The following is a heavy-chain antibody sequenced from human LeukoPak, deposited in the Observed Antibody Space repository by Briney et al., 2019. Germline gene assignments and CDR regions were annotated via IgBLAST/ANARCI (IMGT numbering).Heavy chain of an antibody. CDR3: ARDLYYDFWSGYPTPGDY. J-gene: IGHJ4*02. V-gene: IGHV1-2*02. Sequence: ASVKVSCKASGYTFTGYYMHWVRQAPGQGLEWMGWINPNSGGTNYAQKFQGRVTMTRETSISTAYMELSRLRSDDTAVYYCARDLYYDFWSGYPTPGDYWGQGTLVTVSS. CDR1: GYTFTGYY. D-gene: IGHD3-3*01. CDR2: INPNSGGT.